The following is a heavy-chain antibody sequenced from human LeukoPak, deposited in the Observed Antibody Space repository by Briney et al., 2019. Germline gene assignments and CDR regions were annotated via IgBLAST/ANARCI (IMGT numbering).Heavy chain of an antibody. Sequence: GGSLRLFCAASGFPLSSYAMSWVRQAPGKGLEGVSAISGSGGSTYYADSVKGRFTISRDNSKNTLYLQMNSLRAEDTAVYYCAKVVGSSWYDARLDYWGQGTLVTVSS. D-gene: IGHD6-13*01. CDR1: GFPLSSYA. V-gene: IGHV3-23*01. CDR3: AKVVGSSWYDARLDY. CDR2: ISGSGGST. J-gene: IGHJ4*02.